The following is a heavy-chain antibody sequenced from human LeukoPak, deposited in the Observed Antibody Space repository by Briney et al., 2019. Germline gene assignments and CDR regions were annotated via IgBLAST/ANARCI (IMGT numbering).Heavy chain of an antibody. Sequence: PGGSLRLSCAASGFTFSSYSMNWVRQAPGKGLEWVSSISSSSSYIYYADSVKGRFTISRDNAKNSLYLQMNSLRAEGTAVYYCARVWRDGYNFGAFDIWGQGTMVTVSS. CDR1: GFTFSSYS. J-gene: IGHJ3*02. D-gene: IGHD5-24*01. CDR3: ARVWRDGYNFGAFDI. V-gene: IGHV3-21*01. CDR2: ISSSSSYI.